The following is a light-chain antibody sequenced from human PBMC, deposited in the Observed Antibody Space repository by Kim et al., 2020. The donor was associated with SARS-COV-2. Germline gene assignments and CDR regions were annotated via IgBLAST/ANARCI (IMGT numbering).Light chain of an antibody. CDR3: QQYGTSPDT. V-gene: IGKV3-20*01. Sequence: LSPGERAPLSCRASQSVSGNYFAWYQQKPGQAPRLLIYGASSRATGIPDRFSGSGSGTDFTLTINRLEPEDFAVYYCQQYGTSPDTFGQGTKLEI. CDR2: GAS. CDR1: QSVSGNY. J-gene: IGKJ2*01.